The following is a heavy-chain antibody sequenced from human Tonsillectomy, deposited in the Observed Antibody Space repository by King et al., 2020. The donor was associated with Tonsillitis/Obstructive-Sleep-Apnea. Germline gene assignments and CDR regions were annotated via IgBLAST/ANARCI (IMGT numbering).Heavy chain of an antibody. CDR2: IIPILGIA. CDR1: GGTFSSYA. Sequence: QLVQSGAEVKKPGSSVKVSCKASGGTFSSYAISWVRQAPGQGLEWMGRIIPILGIANYAQKFQGRVTITADKSTSTAYMELSSLRSEDTAVYYCAMVRNYYYYYMDVWGKGTTDTVSS. D-gene: IGHD4-23*01. J-gene: IGHJ6*03. CDR3: AMVRNYYYYYMDV. V-gene: IGHV1-69*04.